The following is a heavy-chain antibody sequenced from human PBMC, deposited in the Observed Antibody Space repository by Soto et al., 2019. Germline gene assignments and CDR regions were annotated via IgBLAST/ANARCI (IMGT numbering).Heavy chain of an antibody. V-gene: IGHV5-51*01. Sequence: GASLKISCKGSGYSFTSYWIGWVRQMPGKGLEWMGIIYPGDSDTRYSPSFQGQVTISADKSISTAYLQWSSLKASDTAMYYCARWTATIFGVDEYYYYYGMDVWGQGTTVTVSS. D-gene: IGHD3-3*01. CDR2: IYPGDSDT. J-gene: IGHJ6*02. CDR3: ARWTATIFGVDEYYYYYGMDV. CDR1: GYSFTSYW.